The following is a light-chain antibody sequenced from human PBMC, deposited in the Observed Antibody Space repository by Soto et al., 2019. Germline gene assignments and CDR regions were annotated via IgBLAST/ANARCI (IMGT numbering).Light chain of an antibody. V-gene: IGKV3-15*01. J-gene: IGKJ4*01. CDR1: QSVTSN. CDR2: GAS. Sequence: EIVMTQSPATLSVSPGERATLSCRASQSVTSNLAWYQQKPGQPPRRLIYGASTRATGFPARFSGSGSGTEFTLTISSLQSEDFAVYYCQQYNNWPLTFGGGTKVEIK. CDR3: QQYNNWPLT.